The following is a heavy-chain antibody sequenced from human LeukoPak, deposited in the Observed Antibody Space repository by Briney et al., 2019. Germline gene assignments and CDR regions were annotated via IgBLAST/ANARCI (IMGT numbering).Heavy chain of an antibody. CDR1: GYSVSSNSAA. D-gene: IGHD1-26*01. J-gene: IGHJ3*02. CDR3: ARMALSSGNAFDI. CDR2: TYYRSKWYN. V-gene: IGHV6-1*01. Sequence: SQTLSLTCAISGYSVSSNSAAWHWIRHSPSRGLECLGRTYYRSKWYNDYAVSVKSRITINPDTSKNQFSLQLNSVTPEDTAVYYCARMALSSGNAFDIWGQGTMVTVSS.